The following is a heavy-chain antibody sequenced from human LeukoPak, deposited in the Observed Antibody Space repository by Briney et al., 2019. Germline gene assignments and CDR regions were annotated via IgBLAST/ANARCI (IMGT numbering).Heavy chain of an antibody. CDR3: AKDLLRLGESPDY. CDR2: IWYDGSNK. J-gene: IGHJ4*02. Sequence: GGSLRLSCAASGFTFSSYGMHWVRQAPGKWLEWVAVIWYDGSNKYYADSVKGRFTISRDNSKNTLYLQMNSLRAEDTAVYYCAKDLLRLGESPDYWGQGTLVTVSS. D-gene: IGHD3-16*01. CDR1: GFTFSSYG. V-gene: IGHV3-33*06.